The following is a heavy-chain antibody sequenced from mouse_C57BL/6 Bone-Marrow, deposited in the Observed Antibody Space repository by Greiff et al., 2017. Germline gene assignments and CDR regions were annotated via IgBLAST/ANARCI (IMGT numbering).Heavy chain of an antibody. J-gene: IGHJ4*01. V-gene: IGHV5-12*01. D-gene: IGHD2-1*01. CDR1: GFTFSDYY. Sequence: EVMLVESGGGLVQPGGSLKLSCAASGFTFSDYYMYWVRQTPEKRLEWVAYISNGGGSTYYPDTVKGRFTISRDNAKNTLYLQMSRLKSEDTAMYYCARRGNYDYAMDYWGQGTSVTVSS. CDR3: ARRGNYDYAMDY. CDR2: ISNGGGST.